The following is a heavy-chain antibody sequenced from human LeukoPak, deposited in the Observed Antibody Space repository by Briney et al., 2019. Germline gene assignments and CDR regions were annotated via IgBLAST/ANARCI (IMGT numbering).Heavy chain of an antibody. J-gene: IGHJ5*02. V-gene: IGHV4-59*01. CDR2: IYYTGNT. Sequence: GSLRLSCAASGFTFSSYWMHWVRQAPGKGLEWIGYIYYTGNTNYNPSLKSRVTISVDTSKNQFSLKLSSVTAADTAVYYCARDRLQLQSWGQGTLVTVSS. D-gene: IGHD5-24*01. CDR3: ARDRLQLQS. CDR1: GFTFSSYW.